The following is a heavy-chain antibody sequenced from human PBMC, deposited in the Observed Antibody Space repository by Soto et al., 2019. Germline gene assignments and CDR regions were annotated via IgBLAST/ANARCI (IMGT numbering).Heavy chain of an antibody. D-gene: IGHD3-9*01. Sequence: GGSLRLSCAASGFTFSSYSIHWVRQAPGKGLEWVAVISYDGINKYYADSVKGRFTISRDNSKNTLYLQMNSLRAEDTAVYYCASGGDYDILTGYYLWGQGTLVPVCS. V-gene: IGHV3-30-3*01. J-gene: IGHJ4*02. CDR3: ASGGDYDILTGYYL. CDR1: GFTFSSYS. CDR2: ISYDGINK.